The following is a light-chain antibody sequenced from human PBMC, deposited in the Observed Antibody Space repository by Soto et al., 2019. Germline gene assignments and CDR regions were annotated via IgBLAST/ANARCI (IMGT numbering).Light chain of an antibody. J-gene: IGKJ1*01. Sequence: EIVMTQSPASLSVSPGERATLSCRASQSVSSNLAWYQQKPSQAPRLLIYGASTGATGVPARFSGSGSGTDFTLTISSLQSEDFAVYYCQQYNNWPRTFGQGTKV. CDR3: QQYNNWPRT. CDR2: GAS. CDR1: QSVSSN. V-gene: IGKV3-15*01.